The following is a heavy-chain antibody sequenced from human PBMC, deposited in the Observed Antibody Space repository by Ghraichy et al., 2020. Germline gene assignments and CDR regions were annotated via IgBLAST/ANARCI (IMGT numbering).Heavy chain of an antibody. J-gene: IGHJ3*02. CDR1: GFTFSSYA. CDR3: AKGLSGGYSYDAFDI. D-gene: IGHD1-26*01. CDR2: ISSSGAGT. Sequence: GGSLRLSCAASGFTFSSYAMTWVRQAPGKGLKWVSGISSSGAGTYHADSVKGRFTISRDNAKNTLYLQMNSLRAEDTAVYYCAKGLSGGYSYDAFDIWGQGQRLIVSS. V-gene: IGHV3-23*01.